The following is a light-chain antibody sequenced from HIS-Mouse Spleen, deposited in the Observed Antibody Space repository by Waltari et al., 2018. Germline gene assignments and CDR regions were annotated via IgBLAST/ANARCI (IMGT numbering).Light chain of an antibody. CDR2: EGS. Sequence: QSALTPPASVSGSPGQSITIPCTRTSRDVGSYNLVSWYQQPPGKAPKLMIYEGSKRPSGVSNRFSGSKSGNTASLTISGLQAEDEADYYCCSYAGSSTWVFGGGTKLTVL. J-gene: IGLJ3*02. CDR3: CSYAGSSTWV. CDR1: SRDVGSYNL. V-gene: IGLV2-23*01.